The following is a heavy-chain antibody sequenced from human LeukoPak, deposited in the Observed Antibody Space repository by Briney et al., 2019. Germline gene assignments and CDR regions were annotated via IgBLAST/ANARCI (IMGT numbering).Heavy chain of an antibody. CDR2: ISGSGGST. Sequence: PGGSLRLSCAASGFTFSSYAMSWVRQAPGKGLEWVSAISGSGGSTYYADSVKGRFTISRDNSKNTLYLQMNSLRAEDTALYYCAKYSDSTGAHYFDYWGQGTLVTVSS. CDR3: AKYSDSTGAHYFDY. J-gene: IGHJ4*02. V-gene: IGHV3-23*01. CDR1: GFTFSSYA. D-gene: IGHD2/OR15-2a*01.